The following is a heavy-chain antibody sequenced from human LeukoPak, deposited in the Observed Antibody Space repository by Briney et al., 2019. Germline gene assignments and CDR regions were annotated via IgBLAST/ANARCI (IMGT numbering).Heavy chain of an antibody. CDR1: GGSFSGYY. J-gene: IGHJ5*02. D-gene: IGHD3-3*01. CDR3: ASSPAAYYDFWSGYYGRIWPRVNWFDP. Sequence: PSETLSLTCAVYGGSFSGYYWSWIRQPPGKGLEWIGEINHSGSTNYNPSLKSRVTISVDTSKNQFSLKLSSVTAADTAVYYCASSPAAYYDFWSGYYGRIWPRVNWFDPWGQGTLVTVSS. CDR2: INHSGST. V-gene: IGHV4-34*01.